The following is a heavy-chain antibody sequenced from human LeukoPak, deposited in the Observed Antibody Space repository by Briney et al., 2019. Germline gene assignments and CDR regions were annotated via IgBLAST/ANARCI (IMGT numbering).Heavy chain of an antibody. CDR3: ARGPPTDYYDSSGSYYVFDY. CDR2: INHSGST. Sequence: PSETLSLTCAFYGGSFSGYYWSWIRQPPGKGLEWIGEINHSGSTNYNPSLKSRVTISVDTSKNQFSLKLSSVTAADTAVYFCARGPPTDYYDSSGSYYVFDYWGQGTLVTVSS. V-gene: IGHV4-34*01. CDR1: GGSFSGYY. D-gene: IGHD3-22*01. J-gene: IGHJ4*02.